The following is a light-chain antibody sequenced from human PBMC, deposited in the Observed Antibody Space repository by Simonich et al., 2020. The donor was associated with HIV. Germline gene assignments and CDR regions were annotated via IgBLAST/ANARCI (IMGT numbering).Light chain of an antibody. J-gene: IGLJ3*02. Sequence: QSALTQPASVSGSPGQSITTSCTGTSSDVGAYNYVSWYQQHPGKAPKLMIYDVTKRPSGISRRFSGSKSGNTASLIISGLRAEDEADYYCSSYTTINTWVFGGGTKLTVL. CDR2: DVT. V-gene: IGLV2-14*01. CDR1: SSDVGAYNY. CDR3: SSYTTINTWV.